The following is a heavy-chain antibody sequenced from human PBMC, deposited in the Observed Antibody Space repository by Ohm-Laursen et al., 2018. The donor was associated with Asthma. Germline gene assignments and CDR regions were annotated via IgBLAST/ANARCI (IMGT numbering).Heavy chain of an antibody. CDR2: ISYDGSNK. J-gene: IGHJ4*02. CDR1: GFTFSSYG. D-gene: IGHD6-19*01. Sequence: SLRLSCTASGFTFSSYGMHWVRQAPGKGLEWVAVISYDGSNKYYADSVKGRFTISRDNSKNTLYLQMNSLRAEDTAVYYCAKDSIQYSSGWYYWGQGTLVTVSS. CDR3: AKDSIQYSSGWYY. V-gene: IGHV3-30*18.